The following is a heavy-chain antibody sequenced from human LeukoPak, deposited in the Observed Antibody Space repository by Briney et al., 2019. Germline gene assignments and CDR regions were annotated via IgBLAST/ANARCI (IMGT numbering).Heavy chain of an antibody. V-gene: IGHV3-30*02. J-gene: IGHJ6*03. Sequence: RGSLRLSCIGSTFTFSDYGMHWVRQAPGKGLEWVAFIRYDGTKTYYADSAKGRFTISRDNSRNTLYLQMNSLTAEDTAVFYCAKDGVILAPGVYWYMDVWGRGTTVTVSS. CDR2: IRYDGTKT. CDR3: AKDGVILAPGVYWYMDV. D-gene: IGHD3-16*02. CDR1: TFTFSDYG.